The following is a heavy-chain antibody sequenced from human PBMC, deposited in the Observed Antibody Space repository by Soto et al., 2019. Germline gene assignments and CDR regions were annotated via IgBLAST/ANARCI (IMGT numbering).Heavy chain of an antibody. V-gene: IGHV1-69*01. CDR3: ARGRPAAAGTEGEEDANWFDP. Sequence: QVQLVQSGAEVKKPGSSVKVSCKASGGTFSSYAISWVRQAPGQGLEWMGGIIPIFGTANYAQKFQGRVTITADESTSTAYMELSSLRSEDTAVYYCARGRPAAAGTEGEEDANWFDPWRQGTLVTVSS. CDR2: IIPIFGTA. CDR1: GGTFSSYA. J-gene: IGHJ5*02. D-gene: IGHD6-13*01.